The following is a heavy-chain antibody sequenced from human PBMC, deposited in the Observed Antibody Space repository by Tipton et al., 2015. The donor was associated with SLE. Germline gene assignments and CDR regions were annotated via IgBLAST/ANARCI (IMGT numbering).Heavy chain of an antibody. D-gene: IGHD3-3*01. CDR2: FYYTGST. CDR1: GGSISSSSYH. CDR3: ARDNAIFGLTLRFPCKAFDV. Sequence: GLVKPSETLSLLCTVSGGSISSSSYHWAWIRQPPGKGLEWIGTFYYTGSTYYNPSLKSRVTIIIDTSKNQFSLKLSSVTAADTATYYCARDNAIFGLTLRFPCKAFDVWGQGTMVTVSS. V-gene: IGHV4-39*07. J-gene: IGHJ3*01.